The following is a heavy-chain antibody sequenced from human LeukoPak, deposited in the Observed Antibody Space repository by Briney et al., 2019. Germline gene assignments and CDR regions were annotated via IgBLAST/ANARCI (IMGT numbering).Heavy chain of an antibody. Sequence: PGRSLRLSCAASGFTSSSYAMHWVRQAPGKGLEWVAVISYDGSNKYYADSVKGRFTISRDNSKNTLYLQMNSLRAEDTAVYYCAKDRSSTSSSNYYYYYYGMDVWGQGTTVTVSS. CDR2: ISYDGSNK. CDR1: GFTSSSYA. J-gene: IGHJ6*02. CDR3: AKDRSSTSSSNYYYYYYGMDV. D-gene: IGHD2-2*01. V-gene: IGHV3-30*04.